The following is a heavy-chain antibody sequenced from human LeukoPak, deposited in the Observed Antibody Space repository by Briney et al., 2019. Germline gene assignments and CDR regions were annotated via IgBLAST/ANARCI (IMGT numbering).Heavy chain of an antibody. D-gene: IGHD1-1*01. CDR2: ISGSGGST. CDR3: AKSGLQPEFDY. J-gene: IGHJ4*02. V-gene: IGHV3-23*01. CDR1: GFTFSSYA. Sequence: GGSLRLSCAASGFTFSSYAMSWVRQAPGKGLEWVSGISGSGGSTYYGDSVKGRFTISRDKSKNTLYLQMNSLRAEDTAVYYCAKSGLQPEFDYWGQGTLVTVSS.